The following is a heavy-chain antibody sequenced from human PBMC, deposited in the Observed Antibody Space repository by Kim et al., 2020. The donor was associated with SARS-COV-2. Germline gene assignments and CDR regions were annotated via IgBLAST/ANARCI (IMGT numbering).Heavy chain of an antibody. V-gene: IGHV4-39*01. J-gene: IGHJ5*02. Sequence: SETLSLTCTVSGGSISSSSYYWGWIRQPPGKGLEWIGSIYYSGSTYYNPSLKSRVTISVDTSKNQFSLKLSSVTAADTAVYYCARHEVTMIVVVITRWWFDPWGQGTLVTVSS. CDR1: GGSISSSSYY. D-gene: IGHD3-22*01. CDR3: ARHEVTMIVVVITRWWFDP. CDR2: IYYSGST.